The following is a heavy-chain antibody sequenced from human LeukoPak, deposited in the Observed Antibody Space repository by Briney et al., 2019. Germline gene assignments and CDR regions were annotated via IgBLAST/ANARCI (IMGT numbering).Heavy chain of an antibody. J-gene: IGHJ4*02. CDR1: GYSLTSNY. Sequence: ASVKVSCKASGYSLTSNYIHWVRQAPGQGLEWMGMVYPRDGSTSYAQKFQGRVTVTRDTSTSTVHMELSGLRSEDTAVYYCARDQEAFDYWGQGTLVTVSS. CDR3: ARDQEAFDY. CDR2: VYPRDGST. V-gene: IGHV1-46*01.